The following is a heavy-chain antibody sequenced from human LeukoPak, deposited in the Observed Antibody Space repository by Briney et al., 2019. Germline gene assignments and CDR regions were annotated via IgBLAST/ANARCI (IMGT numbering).Heavy chain of an antibody. Sequence: GASVKVSCKASGYTFTGYYMHWVRQAPGQGLEWMGWINPNSGGTNYAQKFQGRVTMTRDTSTSTAYMELRSLRSDDTAVYYCARHQPSRTRYYYYYMDVWGKGTTVTVSS. CDR1: GYTFTGYY. J-gene: IGHJ6*03. CDR3: ARHQPSRTRYYYYYMDV. CDR2: INPNSGGT. V-gene: IGHV1-2*02. D-gene: IGHD1-14*01.